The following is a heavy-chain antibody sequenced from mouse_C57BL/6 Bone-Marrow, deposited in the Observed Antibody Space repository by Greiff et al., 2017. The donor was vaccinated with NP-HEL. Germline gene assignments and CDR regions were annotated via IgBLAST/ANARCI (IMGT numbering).Heavy chain of an antibody. J-gene: IGHJ2*01. Sequence: QVQLQQSGAELVRPGTSVKLSCKASGYTFTSYWMHWVKQRPGQGLEWIGVIDPSASYTNYNQKFKGKATLTVDTSSSTAYMQLSSLTSEDSAVYYCARSDWDVDYWGQGTTLTVSS. D-gene: IGHD4-1*01. CDR3: ARSDWDVDY. V-gene: IGHV1-59*01. CDR2: IDPSASYT. CDR1: GYTFTSYW.